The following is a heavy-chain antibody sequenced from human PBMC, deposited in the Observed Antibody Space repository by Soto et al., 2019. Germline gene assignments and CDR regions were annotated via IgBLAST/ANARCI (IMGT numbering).Heavy chain of an antibody. J-gene: IGHJ6*02. CDR1: GGSFSGYY. V-gene: IGHV4-34*01. Sequence: SETLSLTCAVYGGSFSGYYWSWIRQPPGKGLEWIGEINHSGSTNYNPSLKSRITISVDTSKNQFPLKLSSVTAADTAVYYCASRAGCSSTSCYLPGDYYYGMDVWGQGTTVTVSS. CDR2: INHSGST. D-gene: IGHD2-2*01. CDR3: ASRAGCSSTSCYLPGDYYYGMDV.